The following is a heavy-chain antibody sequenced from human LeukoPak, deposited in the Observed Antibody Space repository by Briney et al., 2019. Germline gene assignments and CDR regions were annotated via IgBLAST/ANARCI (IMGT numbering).Heavy chain of an antibody. CDR2: IDANNGDT. Sequence: ASVKISCKASGYTSRGNYIHWLRQAPGQGLEWMGWIDANNGDTKSAQKFQGRVTMSRDTSISTAYMDLSSLSPDDAAVYYCARDPSSVTLYFFDYWGQGTLVTVSS. V-gene: IGHV1-2*02. D-gene: IGHD4-11*01. CDR1: GYTSRGNY. J-gene: IGHJ4*02. CDR3: ARDPSSVTLYFFDY.